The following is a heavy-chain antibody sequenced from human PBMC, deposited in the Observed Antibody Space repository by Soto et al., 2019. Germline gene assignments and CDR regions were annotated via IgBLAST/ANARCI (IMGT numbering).Heavy chain of an antibody. Sequence: QVQLMQSGAEVKKPGSSVKVSCKASGGTISTNVISWVRQAPGQGLEWMGEIMPIFAAPNNAQKFQGRLTITADTSTTTVYMELSSLTSEDTAVYFCATGARYCSGGSCYPDDWGQGTLVIVFS. CDR3: ATGARYCSGGSCYPDD. V-gene: IGHV1-69*06. J-gene: IGHJ4*02. CDR2: IMPIFAAP. CDR1: GGTISTNV. D-gene: IGHD2-15*01.